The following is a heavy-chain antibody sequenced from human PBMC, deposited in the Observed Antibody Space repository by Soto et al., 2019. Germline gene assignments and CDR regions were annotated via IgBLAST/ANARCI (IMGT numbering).Heavy chain of an antibody. V-gene: IGHV1-18*01. CDR3: ARGYYGELLFHY. Sequence: QVQLVQSGAEVKKPGASVKVSCKASGYTFISYGISWVRQAPGQGLAWMGWISRNNGKTNYAQKPQGRVTMTTDTSTSTAYMELTSLTSADTAVYYCARGYYGELLFHYWGQGTLGTVSS. J-gene: IGHJ4*02. CDR1: GYTFISYG. CDR2: ISRNNGKT. D-gene: IGHD3-10*01.